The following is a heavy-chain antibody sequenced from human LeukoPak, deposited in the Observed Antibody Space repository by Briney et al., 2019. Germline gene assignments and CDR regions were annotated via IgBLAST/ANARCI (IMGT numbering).Heavy chain of an antibody. D-gene: IGHD3-16*01. CDR1: GHTFRNSW. J-gene: IGHJ5*02. CDR3: ATDPGDFGGS. V-gene: IGHV3-15*01. CDR2: IKSQVDGGTT. Sequence: PGGSLTLSCTASGHTFRNSWMSWTRQAPGKGLEWVGRIKSQVDGGTTDYAAPVKGRFTVSRDDSKNALYLQMNSLRTEDTGVYYRATDPGDFGGSWGQGTLVTVSS.